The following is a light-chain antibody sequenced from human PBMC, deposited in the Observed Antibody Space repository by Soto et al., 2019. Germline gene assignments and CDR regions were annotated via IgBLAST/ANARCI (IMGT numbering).Light chain of an antibody. J-gene: IGKJ2*01. V-gene: IGKV1-5*03. CDR1: QSISSW. CDR2: KAS. Sequence: DIQMTQSPSTLSASVGDRVTITCRASQSISSWLAWYQQKPGKAPKLLIYKASSLESGVPSRFSGSGSGTEFTLTISSLQPDDFATYYCQQYNSFPFTFGQGTKLEIK. CDR3: QQYNSFPFT.